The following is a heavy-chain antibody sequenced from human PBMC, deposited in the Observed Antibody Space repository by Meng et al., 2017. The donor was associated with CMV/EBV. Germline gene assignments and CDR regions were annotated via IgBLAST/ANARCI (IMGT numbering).Heavy chain of an antibody. Sequence: FTGYYMHWVRKAPGQGLEWMGWINPNSGGTNYAQKFQGRVTMTRDTSISTAYMELSRLRSDDTAVYYCARFWEDCSSTSCYTDWFDPWGQGTLVTVSS. CDR1: FTGYY. CDR3: ARFWEDCSSTSCYTDWFDP. V-gene: IGHV1-2*02. D-gene: IGHD2-2*02. CDR2: INPNSGGT. J-gene: IGHJ5*02.